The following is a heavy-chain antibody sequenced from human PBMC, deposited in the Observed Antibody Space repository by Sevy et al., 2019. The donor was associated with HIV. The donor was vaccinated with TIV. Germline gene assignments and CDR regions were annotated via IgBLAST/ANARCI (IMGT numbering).Heavy chain of an antibody. Sequence: GSLRLSCAASGLAFSSYAMHWVRQTPDKGLEWVAVISYDGSNQAYAESVKGRFTISKDNSKNTLYLQMNSLGVEDTAVYYCARFPPERAFDIWGQGTMVTVSS. V-gene: IGHV3-30*04. CDR3: ARFPPERAFDI. CDR2: ISYDGSNQ. CDR1: GLAFSSYA. J-gene: IGHJ3*02.